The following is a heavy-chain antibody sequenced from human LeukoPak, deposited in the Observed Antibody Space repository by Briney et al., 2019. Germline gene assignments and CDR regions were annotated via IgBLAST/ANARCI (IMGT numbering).Heavy chain of an antibody. CDR2: ISTDGSST. V-gene: IGHV3-74*01. D-gene: IGHD5-24*01. Sequence: PGGSLRLSCAASGFTFSSYSMNWVRQAPGKGLVWVSRISTDGSSTSYADSVKGRFTISRDNAKNTLYVQMNSLRADDTAVYYCAREATGEFDYWGRGTLVTVSS. CDR1: GFTFSSYS. CDR3: AREATGEFDY. J-gene: IGHJ4*02.